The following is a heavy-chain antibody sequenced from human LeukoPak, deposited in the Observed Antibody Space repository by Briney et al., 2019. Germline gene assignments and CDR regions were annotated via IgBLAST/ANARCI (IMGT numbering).Heavy chain of an antibody. CDR1: GGSISSSSYY. Sequence: PSESLSLTCTVSGGSISSSSYYWGWIRQPPGKGLEWIGRIYYSGSTYYNPSLKSRVTISVDTSNNQFSLKLSSVTAADTAVYYCAAQPRYCSGGSCYIEYFQHWGQGTLVTVSS. D-gene: IGHD2-15*01. CDR2: IYYSGST. CDR3: AAQPRYCSGGSCYIEYFQH. J-gene: IGHJ1*01. V-gene: IGHV4-39*07.